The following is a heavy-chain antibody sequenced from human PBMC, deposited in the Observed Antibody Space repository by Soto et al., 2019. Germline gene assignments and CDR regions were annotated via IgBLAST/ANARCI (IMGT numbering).Heavy chain of an antibody. Sequence: PSETLSLTCTVSGGSISSGGYYWSWIRQHPGKGLEWIGYIYYSGSTYYNPSLESRVTISVDTSKNQFSLKLSSVTAADTAVYYCARDSRYYGSGSSNWFDPWGQGTLVTVSS. CDR3: ARDSRYYGSGSSNWFDP. CDR2: IYYSGST. D-gene: IGHD3-10*01. J-gene: IGHJ5*02. CDR1: GGSISSGGYY. V-gene: IGHV4-31*03.